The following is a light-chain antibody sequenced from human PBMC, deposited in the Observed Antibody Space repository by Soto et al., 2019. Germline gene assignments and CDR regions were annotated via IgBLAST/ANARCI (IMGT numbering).Light chain of an antibody. CDR3: QQYNSYSRT. J-gene: IGKJ1*01. Sequence: DIQMTQSPSTLSASVGDRVTINCRASQSISSWLAWYKQKPGKAPKLLIYKASSLESGVPSRFSGSGSGTEFTLTISSLLPDDFATYYCQQYNSYSRTFGQGTKVDIK. CDR2: KAS. V-gene: IGKV1-5*03. CDR1: QSISSW.